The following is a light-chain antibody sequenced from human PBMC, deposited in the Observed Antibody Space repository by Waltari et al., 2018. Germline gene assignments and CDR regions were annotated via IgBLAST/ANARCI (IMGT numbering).Light chain of an antibody. Sequence: DIQMTQSPSSLSTSVGDSVTITCRASQDISNDLAWFQQKPGKAPESLIYAASSLQSGVPSKFSGSGSGTDFTLTISSLQPEDFATYYCHQYHSYPFTFGQGTKLEIK. V-gene: IGKV1-16*02. CDR1: QDISND. CDR2: AAS. CDR3: HQYHSYPFT. J-gene: IGKJ2*01.